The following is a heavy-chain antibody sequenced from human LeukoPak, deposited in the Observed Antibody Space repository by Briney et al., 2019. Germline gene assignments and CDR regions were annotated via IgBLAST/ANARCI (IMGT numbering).Heavy chain of an antibody. CDR3: ASRTWIGGGQYAFDL. J-gene: IGHJ3*01. CDR2: RGSAGGT. Sequence: GGSLRLSCAASGFTFSSYGMHWVRQAPGKGLEWVSARGSAGGTYYADSVKGRFTISRDNSATTMYLQLSSLRVEDTAVYYCASRTWIGGGQYAFDLWGQGTTVTVSS. CDR1: GFTFSSYG. V-gene: IGHV3-23*01. D-gene: IGHD3-16*01.